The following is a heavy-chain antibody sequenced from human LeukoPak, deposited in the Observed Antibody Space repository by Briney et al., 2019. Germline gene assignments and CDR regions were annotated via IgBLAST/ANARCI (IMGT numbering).Heavy chain of an antibody. V-gene: IGHV3-11*04. J-gene: IGHJ6*03. D-gene: IGHD3-3*01. CDR1: GFTFSDYY. Sequence: GGSLRLSCAASGFTFSDYYMSWIRQAPGKGLEWVSYISSSGSTIYYADSVKGRFTISRDNAKSSLYLQMNSLRAEDTAIYYCARLRYNDFWSGSWKFYYYMDVWGKGTTVTISS. CDR3: ARLRYNDFWSGSWKFYYYMDV. CDR2: ISSSGSTI.